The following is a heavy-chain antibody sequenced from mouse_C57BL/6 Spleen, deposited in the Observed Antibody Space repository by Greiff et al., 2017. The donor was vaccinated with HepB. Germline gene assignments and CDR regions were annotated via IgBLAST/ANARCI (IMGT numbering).Heavy chain of an antibody. J-gene: IGHJ3*01. Sequence: VQLQQSGAELVRPGASVTLSCKASGYTFTDYEMHWVKQTPVHGLEWIGAIDPETGGTAYNQKFKGKAILTADKSSSTAYMELRSLTSEDSAVYYGTSLLPLAYWGQGTLVTVSA. CDR1: GYTFTDYE. CDR2: IDPETGGT. V-gene: IGHV1-15*01. CDR3: TSLLPLAY. D-gene: IGHD2-10*01.